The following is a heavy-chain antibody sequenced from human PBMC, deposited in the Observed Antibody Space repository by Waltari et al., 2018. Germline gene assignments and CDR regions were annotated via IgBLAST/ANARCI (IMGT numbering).Heavy chain of an antibody. D-gene: IGHD2-21*01. V-gene: IGHV2-70*01. CDR3: ARTSVVSEGYFDY. CDR2: IDWDDDK. Sequence: QVTLRESGPALVKPTQTLTLTCTFSGFSLTTIGMCVSWIRQPPGKALEWLALIDWDDDKYYNTSLRTRLTISKDTSKNQVVLTMTDLDPVDTATYYCARTSVVSEGYFDYWGQGSLVTVSS. CDR1: GFSLTTIGMC. J-gene: IGHJ4*02.